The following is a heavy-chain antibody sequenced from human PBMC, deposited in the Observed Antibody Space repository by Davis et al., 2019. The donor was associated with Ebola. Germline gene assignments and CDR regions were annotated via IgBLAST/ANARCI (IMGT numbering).Heavy chain of an antibody. CDR1: GFTFSSYA. D-gene: IGHD5-24*01. CDR2: ISGSGGST. CDR3: AKGGWGVEMALIDY. Sequence: GESLKISCAASGFTFSSYAMSWVRQAPGKGLEWVSVISGSGGSTYYADSVKGRFTISRDNSKNTVNVQMNSLRAEDTAMYYCAKGGWGVEMALIDYWGQGTLVTVSS. J-gene: IGHJ4*02. V-gene: IGHV3-23*01.